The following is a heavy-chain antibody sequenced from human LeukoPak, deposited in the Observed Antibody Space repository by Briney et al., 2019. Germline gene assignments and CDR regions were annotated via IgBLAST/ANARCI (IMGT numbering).Heavy chain of an antibody. CDR3: ARGLRIAVAAPKGAVAFDI. V-gene: IGHV4-34*01. D-gene: IGHD6-19*01. CDR2: INHSGST. CDR1: GGSFSGYY. J-gene: IGHJ3*02. Sequence: SETLSLTCAVYGGSFSGYYWSWIRLPPGKGLEWIGEINHSGSTNYNPSLKSRVTISVDTSKNQFSLKLSSVTAADTAVYYCARGLRIAVAAPKGAVAFDIWGQGTMVTVSS.